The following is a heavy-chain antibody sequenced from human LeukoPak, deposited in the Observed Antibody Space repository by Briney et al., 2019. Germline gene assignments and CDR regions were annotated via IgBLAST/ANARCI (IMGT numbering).Heavy chain of an antibody. CDR1: GFTFSSYA. J-gene: IGHJ6*03. V-gene: IGHV3-23*01. CDR2: ISGSGGST. CDR3: AKDPSRNYYYYMDV. Sequence: PGGSLRLSCAASGFTFSSYAMSWVRQAPGKGLGWVSAISGSGGSTYYADSVKGRFTISRDNSKNTLYLQMNSLRAEDTAVYYCAKDPSRNYYYYMDVWGKGTTVTVSS.